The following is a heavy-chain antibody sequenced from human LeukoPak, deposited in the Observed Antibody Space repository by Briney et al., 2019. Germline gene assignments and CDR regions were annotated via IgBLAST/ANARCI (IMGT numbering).Heavy chain of an antibody. Sequence: GGSLRLSCAASGFTFSTYWMTWVRQAPGKGLEWVGTINKDGSQKYYLGSVKGRFTISRDDAKNSLYLQMNSLRAEDTAVYYCAKDGEYGSGQHYYYYYVDVWGKGTTVTISS. J-gene: IGHJ6*03. CDR2: INKDGSQK. D-gene: IGHD3-10*01. CDR3: AKDGEYGSGQHYYYYYVDV. V-gene: IGHV3-7*01. CDR1: GFTFSTYW.